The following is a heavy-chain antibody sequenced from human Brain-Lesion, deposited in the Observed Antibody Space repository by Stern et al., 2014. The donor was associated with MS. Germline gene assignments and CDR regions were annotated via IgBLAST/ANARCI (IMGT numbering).Heavy chain of an antibody. Sequence: QLVESGGDLVQPGRSLRLSCEAFGFTFDDYAMHWVRQAPGKGLEWVAGISWNSGTIGYADSVKGRFTTSRDKAYSPLYLQMNSLRPEDTALYYCARDITGSSAYFAYWGQGTLVTVSS. D-gene: IGHD1-14*01. J-gene: IGHJ4*02. V-gene: IGHV3-9*01. CDR1: GFTFDDYA. CDR2: ISWNSGTI. CDR3: ARDITGSSAYFAY.